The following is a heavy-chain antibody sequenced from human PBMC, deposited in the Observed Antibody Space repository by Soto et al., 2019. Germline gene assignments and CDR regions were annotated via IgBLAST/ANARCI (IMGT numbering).Heavy chain of an antibody. CDR3: ANSLSALFSLGDFKY. V-gene: IGHV3-7*03. Sequence: GGSLRLSCAASGFTFSSYWMSWVRQAPGKGLEWVANIKQDGSEKYYVDSVKGRFIISSDSSKNTLYLRMYSLRAEDTAMYYCANSLSALFSLGDFKYWGQGALVTVSS. D-gene: IGHD2-21*01. CDR1: GFTFSSYW. J-gene: IGHJ4*02. CDR2: IKQDGSEK.